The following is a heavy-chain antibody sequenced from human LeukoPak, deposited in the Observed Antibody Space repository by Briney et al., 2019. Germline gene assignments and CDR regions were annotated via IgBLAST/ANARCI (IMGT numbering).Heavy chain of an antibody. Sequence: PGGSLRLSCAASGFTFSTYAMSWVRQPPGKGLEWIGEINHSGSTNYNPSLKSRVTISVDTSKNQFSLKLSSVTAADTAVYYCARGLSRWLQFGFDYWGQGTLVTVSS. CDR3: ARGLSRWLQFGFDY. D-gene: IGHD5-24*01. CDR2: INHSGST. V-gene: IGHV4-34*01. CDR1: GFTFSTYA. J-gene: IGHJ4*02.